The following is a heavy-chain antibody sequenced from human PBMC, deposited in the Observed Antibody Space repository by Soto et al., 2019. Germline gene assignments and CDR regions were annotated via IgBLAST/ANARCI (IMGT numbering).Heavy chain of an antibody. CDR2: IYSGGST. V-gene: IGHV3-53*01. Sequence: LSCAASGFTVSSNYMSWVRQAPGKGLEWVSVIYSGGSTYYADSVKGRFTISRDNSKNTLYLQMNSLRAEDTAVYYCAREYGSGRRAFDIWGQGTMVTV. CDR3: AREYGSGRRAFDI. D-gene: IGHD3-10*01. J-gene: IGHJ3*02. CDR1: GFTVSSNY.